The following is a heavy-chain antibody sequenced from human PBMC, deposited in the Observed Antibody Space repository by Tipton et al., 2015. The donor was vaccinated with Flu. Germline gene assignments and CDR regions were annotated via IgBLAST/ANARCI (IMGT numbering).Heavy chain of an antibody. V-gene: IGHV4-38-2*02. D-gene: IGHD5-24*01. Sequence: LRLSCTVSGYSISNGFYWGWIRQPPGKGLEWIGNIYHSGSTFYNPSLKSRVTISVGTSKNQLSLKLSSVTAADTAVYYCARGDGYNFDYWGQGTLVTVSS. J-gene: IGHJ4*02. CDR2: IYHSGST. CDR1: GYSISNGFY. CDR3: ARGDGYNFDY.